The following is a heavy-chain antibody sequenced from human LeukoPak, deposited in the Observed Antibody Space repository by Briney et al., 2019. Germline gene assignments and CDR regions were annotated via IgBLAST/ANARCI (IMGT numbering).Heavy chain of an antibody. V-gene: IGHV3-30-3*01. CDR3: ARDSDYDSSGYTASSCFDY. Sequence: GGSLRLSCAASGFTFSSYAMHWVRQAPGKGLEWVAVISYDGSNKYYADSAKGRFTISRDNSKNTLYLQMNSLRAEDTAVYYCARDSDYDSSGYTASSCFDYWGQGTLVTVSS. CDR1: GFTFSSYA. CDR2: ISYDGSNK. D-gene: IGHD3-22*01. J-gene: IGHJ4*02.